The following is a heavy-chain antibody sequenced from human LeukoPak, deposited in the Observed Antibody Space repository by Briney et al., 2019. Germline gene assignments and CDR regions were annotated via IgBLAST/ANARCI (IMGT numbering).Heavy chain of an antibody. Sequence: SETLSLTCTVSGGSISSISYYWGWIRQPPGKGLEWIVSMYYSGSTYNNPSLKSRVTISVDTSKNQFSLKLSSVTAADTAVYYCARATRAARHFDYWGQGTLVTVSS. CDR2: MYYSGST. J-gene: IGHJ4*02. D-gene: IGHD6-6*01. CDR1: GGSISSISYY. V-gene: IGHV4-39*07. CDR3: ARATRAARHFDY.